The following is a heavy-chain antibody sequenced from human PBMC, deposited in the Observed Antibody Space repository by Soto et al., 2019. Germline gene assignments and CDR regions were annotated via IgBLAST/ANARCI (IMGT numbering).Heavy chain of an antibody. D-gene: IGHD3-22*01. J-gene: IGHJ4*02. CDR3: ARLTLDYYDSNLFGDY. Sequence: GESLKISCKGSGYSFTSYWISWVRQMPGKGLEWMGRIDPSDSYTNYSPSFQGHVTISADKSISTAYLQWSSLKASDTAMYYCARLTLDYYDSNLFGDYWGQGTLVTVSS. V-gene: IGHV5-10-1*01. CDR2: IDPSDSYT. CDR1: GYSFTSYW.